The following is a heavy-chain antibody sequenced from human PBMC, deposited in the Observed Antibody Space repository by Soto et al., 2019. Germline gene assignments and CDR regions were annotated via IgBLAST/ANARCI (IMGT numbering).Heavy chain of an antibody. V-gene: IGHV3-23*01. Sequence: GGSLRLSCGASGFTLSAYAMTWVRQAPGKGLEWVSSISGSGEKTYYADSVKGRFTISRDISKTTLYLQMNTLKADDTAVYYCAKGKERGNNWFDYYYGLDVWGQGATVTVSS. CDR1: GFTLSAYA. CDR2: ISGSGEKT. J-gene: IGHJ6*02. CDR3: AKGKERGNNWFDYYYGLDV. D-gene: IGHD1-1*01.